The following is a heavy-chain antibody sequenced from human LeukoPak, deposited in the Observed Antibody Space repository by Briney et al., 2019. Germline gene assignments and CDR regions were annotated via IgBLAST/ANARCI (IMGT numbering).Heavy chain of an antibody. CDR2: IYYSGST. V-gene: IGHV4-59*01. J-gene: IGHJ4*02. CDR1: GGSISSYY. CDR3: ATYYYDSSGYYYVGYFDY. Sequence: PSETLSLTCTVSGGSISSYYWSWIRQPPGKGLEWIGYIYYSGSTNYNPSLKSRVTISVDTSKNQFSLKLSSATAADTAVYYCATYYYDSSGYYYVGYFDYWGQGTLVTVSS. D-gene: IGHD3-22*01.